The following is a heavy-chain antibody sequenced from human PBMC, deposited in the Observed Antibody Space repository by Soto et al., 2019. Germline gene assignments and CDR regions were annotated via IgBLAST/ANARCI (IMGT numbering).Heavy chain of an antibody. Sequence: SETLSLTCTVSGGSISSDYWSWIRQPPGKGLEWIGFIYYSGSINYNPSFESRVAISVDTSKNQFSLKLSSVTAADTAVYYCARVVCSSTSCYHDDDGYWGQGTLVTVSS. D-gene: IGHD2-2*01. CDR1: GGSISSDY. CDR2: IYYSGSI. J-gene: IGHJ4*02. CDR3: ARVVCSSTSCYHDDDGY. V-gene: IGHV4-59*12.